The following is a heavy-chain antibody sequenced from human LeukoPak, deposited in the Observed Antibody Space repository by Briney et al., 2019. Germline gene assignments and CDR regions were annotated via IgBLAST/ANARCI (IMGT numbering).Heavy chain of an antibody. J-gene: IGHJ4*02. D-gene: IGHD4-17*01. Sequence: ASVTVSFKASGYTFKDYYIHWVRQAPGQGFEWMGWINSKSGGTIFAQRFQGRVTMTRDTSITTLYMELSRLTSDDTAVYYCARRSDYGETPDYWGQGTLVTGSS. CDR2: INSKSGGT. CDR3: ARRSDYGETPDY. V-gene: IGHV1-2*02. CDR1: GYTFKDYY.